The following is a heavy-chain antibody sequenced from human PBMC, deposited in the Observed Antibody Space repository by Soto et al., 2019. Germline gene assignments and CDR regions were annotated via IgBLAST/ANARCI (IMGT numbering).Heavy chain of an antibody. D-gene: IGHD5-18*01. V-gene: IGHV2-5*02. J-gene: IGHJ4*02. CDR2: IYWDDDK. CDR3: AHRVGGYSYGIFEH. CDR1: GFSLNISGVG. Sequence: QITLKESGPTLVKPTQTLTLTCTFSGFSLNISGVGVGWSRQPPGKALEWLAVIYWDDDKRYSPSLKSRLTISKDTSKKQVVLTMINMDPVDTATYYCAHRVGGYSYGIFEHWGQGTPVTVSS.